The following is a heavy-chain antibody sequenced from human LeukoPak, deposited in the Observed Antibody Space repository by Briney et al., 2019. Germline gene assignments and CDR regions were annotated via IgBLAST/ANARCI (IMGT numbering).Heavy chain of an antibody. CDR2: INPNSGGT. J-gene: IGHJ4*02. V-gene: IGHV1-2*06. CDR1: GYTFTGYY. Sequence: GASVKVSCKASGYTFTGYYMHWVRQAPGQGLEWMGRINPNSGGTNYAQKFQGRVTMTRDTSISTAYMELSRLRSDDTAVYYCATLQTYYDFWSGYYPDYWGQGTLVTVSS. CDR3: ATLQTYYDFWSGYYPDY. D-gene: IGHD3-3*01.